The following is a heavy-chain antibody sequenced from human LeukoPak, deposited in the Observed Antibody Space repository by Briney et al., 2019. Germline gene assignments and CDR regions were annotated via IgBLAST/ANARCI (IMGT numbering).Heavy chain of an antibody. V-gene: IGHV3-23*01. D-gene: IGHD6-19*01. Sequence: GGSLRLSCAASGFTFSSYAMSWDRQAPGKGLEWVSAISGSGGSTYYADSVKGRFTISRDNSKNTLYLQMNSLRAEDTAVYYCAKSIAVAGTNYYYYGMDVWGQGTTVTVS. CDR1: GFTFSSYA. CDR3: AKSIAVAGTNYYYYGMDV. J-gene: IGHJ6*02. CDR2: ISGSGGST.